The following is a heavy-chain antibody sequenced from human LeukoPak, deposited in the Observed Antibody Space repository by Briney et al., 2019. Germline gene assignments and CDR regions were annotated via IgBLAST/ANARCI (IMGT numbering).Heavy chain of an antibody. Sequence: ASVKVSCKASGYTFTGYYMHWVRQAPGQGLEWMGRINPNSGGTNYAQKFQGRVTMTSDTSISTAYMELSRLRSDDTAVYYCAREGAGSYYSFDYWGQGTLVTVSS. CDR3: AREGAGSYYSFDY. D-gene: IGHD1-26*01. J-gene: IGHJ4*02. V-gene: IGHV1-2*06. CDR1: GYTFTGYY. CDR2: INPNSGGT.